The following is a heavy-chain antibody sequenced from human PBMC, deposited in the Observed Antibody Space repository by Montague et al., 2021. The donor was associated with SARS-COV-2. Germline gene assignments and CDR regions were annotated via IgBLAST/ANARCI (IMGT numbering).Heavy chain of an antibody. CDR2: INHSGST. CDR1: GGSFSGYY. Sequence: SETLSLTCAVYGGSFSGYYWSWIRQPPGKGLEWVGEINHSGSTNYHPSLTSRVTISVDTSKNQFSLKLSSVTAADTAVYYCARRGYSYYYYGMDVWGQGTTVTVSS. CDR3: ARRGYSYYYYGMDV. V-gene: IGHV4-34*01. J-gene: IGHJ6*02. D-gene: IGHD5-24*01.